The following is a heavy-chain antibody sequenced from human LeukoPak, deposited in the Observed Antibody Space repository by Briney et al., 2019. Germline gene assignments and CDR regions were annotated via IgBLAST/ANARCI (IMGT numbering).Heavy chain of an antibody. CDR3: ARDWGVTGTHPLY. V-gene: IGHV1-46*01. J-gene: IGHJ4*02. Sequence: GASVTVSSTASGYTFTTYYMHWVRPAPGQGLERMGIINPSGGSTSYAQKFQGRVTMTRDTSTSTVYMELSSLRSEDTAVYYCARDWGVTGTHPLYWGQGTLVTVSS. D-gene: IGHD1-1*01. CDR2: INPSGGST. CDR1: GYTFTTYY.